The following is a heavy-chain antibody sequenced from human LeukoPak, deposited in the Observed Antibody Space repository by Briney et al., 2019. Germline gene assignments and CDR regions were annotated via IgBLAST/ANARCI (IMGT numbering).Heavy chain of an antibody. J-gene: IGHJ4*02. CDR3: AKGGEFTTGAIVATILAEVSDKADFDY. CDR2: LKSKTEGGTI. CDR1: GFTFINAW. D-gene: IGHD5-12*01. V-gene: IGHV3-15*01. Sequence: GGSLRLSCAASGFTFINAWMSWARQAPGKGLEWVGRLKSKTEGGTIDYAAPVEGRFSISRDDSKNTLYLQMNSLKTEDTAVYYCAKGGEFTTGAIVATILAEVSDKADFDYWGQGTLVTVSS.